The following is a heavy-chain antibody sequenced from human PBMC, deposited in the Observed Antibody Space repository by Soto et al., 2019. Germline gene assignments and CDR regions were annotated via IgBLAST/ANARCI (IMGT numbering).Heavy chain of an antibody. CDR3: ARILSSSSFHHYGTAV. Sequence: GSGPTLVNPTQTLTLTCTFSGFSLSTSGMCVSWIRQPPGKALQWLALIDWDDDKYYSTSLKTRLTISKDTSKNQVVLTMTNMDPVDTATYYCARILSSSSFHHYGTAVRGQGTTVTVSS. CDR1: GFSLSTSGMC. CDR2: IDWDDDK. D-gene: IGHD6-6*01. V-gene: IGHV2-70*01. J-gene: IGHJ6*02.